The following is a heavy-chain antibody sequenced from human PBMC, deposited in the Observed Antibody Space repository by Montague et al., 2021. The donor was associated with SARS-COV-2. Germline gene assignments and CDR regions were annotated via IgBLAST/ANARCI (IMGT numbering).Heavy chain of an antibody. CDR3: ARRGDYGGPRFDY. CDR2: IYYSGST. J-gene: IGHJ4*02. CDR1: GGSVSSRSYS. V-gene: IGHV4-39*01. Sequence: SETLSLTCTVSGGSVSSRSYSWGWIRQPPGKGLEWIGSIYYSGSTHYNPSLKSCVTISVHTSKNQLSLKLSSVTDADTDVYYCARRGDYGGPRFDYWSQGTLVSVSS. D-gene: IGHD4-23*01.